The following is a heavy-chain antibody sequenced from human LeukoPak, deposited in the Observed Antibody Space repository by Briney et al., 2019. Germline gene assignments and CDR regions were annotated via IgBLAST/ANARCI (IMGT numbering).Heavy chain of an antibody. CDR3: ARFPNTAMVMGLEYYYYGMDV. V-gene: IGHV1-46*01. J-gene: IGHJ6*02. CDR1: GYTFTSYY. CDR2: INPSGGST. D-gene: IGHD5-18*01. Sequence: GASVKLSCKASGYTFTSYYMHWVRQAPGQGLEWMGIINPSGGSTSYAQKFQGRVTITRDTSTSTVYMELSSLRSEDTAVYYCARFPNTAMVMGLEYYYYGMDVWGQGTTVTVSS.